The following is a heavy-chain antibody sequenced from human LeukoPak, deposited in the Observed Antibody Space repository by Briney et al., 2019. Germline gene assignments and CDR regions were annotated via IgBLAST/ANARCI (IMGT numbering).Heavy chain of an antibody. CDR1: GYTFTGYY. D-gene: IGHD3-3*01. CDR3: ARAVPYYDFWSGYYSPDYYYYMDV. J-gene: IGHJ6*03. CDR2: INPNSGGT. V-gene: IGHV1-2*02. Sequence: GASVKVSCKASGYTFTGYYMHWVRQAPGQGLEWMGWINPNSGGTNYAQKFQGRVTMTRDTSISTAYMELSRLRSDDTAVYYCARAVPYYDFWSGYYSPDYYYYMDVWGKGTTVTVSS.